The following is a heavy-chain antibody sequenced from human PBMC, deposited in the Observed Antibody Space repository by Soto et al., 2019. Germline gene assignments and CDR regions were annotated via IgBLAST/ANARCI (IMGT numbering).Heavy chain of an antibody. CDR1: GGSISSGGYS. V-gene: IGHV4-30-2*01. CDR2: IYHSGST. Sequence: PSETLSLTCAVSGGSISSGGYSWGWIRQPPGKGLEWIGYIYHSGSTYYNPSLKSRVTISVDRSKNQFSLKLSSVTAADTAVYYCARGMATVTTLDYWGQGTLVTV. J-gene: IGHJ4*02. CDR3: ARGMATVTTLDY. D-gene: IGHD4-4*01.